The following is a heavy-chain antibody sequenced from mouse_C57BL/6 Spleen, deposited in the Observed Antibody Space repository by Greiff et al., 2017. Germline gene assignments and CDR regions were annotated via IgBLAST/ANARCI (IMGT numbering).Heavy chain of an antibody. CDR1: GYTFTSYW. J-gene: IGHJ3*01. CDR2: IYPSDSET. CDR3: ARYPYYYGSSYAFAY. Sequence: QVQLQQPGAELVRPGSSVKLSCKASGYTFTSYWMDWVKQRPGQGLEWIGNIYPSDSETHYKQKFKDNATLTVDKSSSTAYMQLSSLTSEDSAVYYCARYPYYYGSSYAFAYWGQGTLVTVSA. D-gene: IGHD1-1*01. V-gene: IGHV1-61*01.